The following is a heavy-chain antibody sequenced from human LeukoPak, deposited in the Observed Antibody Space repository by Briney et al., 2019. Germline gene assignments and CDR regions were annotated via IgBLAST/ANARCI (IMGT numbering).Heavy chain of an antibody. D-gene: IGHD2-15*01. CDR1: GYTFTGYY. Sequence: ASVKVSCKASGYTFTGYYMHWVRQAPGQGLEWMGWINPNGGGTNYAQKFQGRVTMTRDTSISTAYMELSRLRSDDTAVYYCARAPLWGYCSGGSCYSLYNWFDPWGQGTLVTVSS. CDR3: ARAPLWGYCSGGSCYSLYNWFDP. V-gene: IGHV1-2*02. CDR2: INPNGGGT. J-gene: IGHJ5*02.